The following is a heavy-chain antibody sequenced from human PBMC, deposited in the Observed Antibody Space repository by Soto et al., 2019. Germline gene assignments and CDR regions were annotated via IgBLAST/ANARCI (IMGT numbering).Heavy chain of an antibody. CDR1: GGTFSSYA. J-gene: IGHJ6*02. CDR3: ARGSGYSYGGLTDGMDV. CDR2: VIPIFGTA. D-gene: IGHD5-18*01. V-gene: IGHV1-69*01. Sequence: QVQLVQSGAEVKKPGSSVKVSCKASGGTFSSYAISWVRQAPGQGLEWMGGVIPIFGTANYAQKFQGRVTITADESTSTAYMELSSLRSEDTAVYYRARGSGYSYGGLTDGMDVWGQGTTVTVSS.